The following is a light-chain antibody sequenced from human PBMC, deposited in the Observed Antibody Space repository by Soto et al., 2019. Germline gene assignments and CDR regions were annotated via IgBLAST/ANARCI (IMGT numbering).Light chain of an antibody. CDR2: DGS. CDR3: QQYDNLSIT. J-gene: IGKJ5*01. V-gene: IGKV1-33*01. CDR1: QDISNY. Sequence: DIPMTQSPSSLSASVGDRVTITCQASQDISNYLNWYQQKPGKPPKLLIYDGSNLETGVPSRFSGNLSRTVVTFTITSPQPADIATYYCQQYDNLSITFGQGTRLHIK.